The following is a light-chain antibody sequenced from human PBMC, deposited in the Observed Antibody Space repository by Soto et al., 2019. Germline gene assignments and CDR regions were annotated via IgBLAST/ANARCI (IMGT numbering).Light chain of an antibody. Sequence: QSVLTQPPSVSGAPGQRVTISCTGSRYNIGAGYDVHWYQQLPGRAPKLLIFGNSNRPSGVPDRFSASKSGTSASLAITGLQAEDEAGYYCQSYDNSLSGDVFGTGTKVTVL. J-gene: IGLJ1*01. V-gene: IGLV1-40*01. CDR3: QSYDNSLSGDV. CDR1: RYNIGAGYD. CDR2: GNS.